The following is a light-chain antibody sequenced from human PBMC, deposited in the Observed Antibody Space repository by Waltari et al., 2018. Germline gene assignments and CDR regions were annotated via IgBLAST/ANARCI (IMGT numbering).Light chain of an antibody. CDR2: GSS. Sequence: QSVLTQPPSVSGAPGQRVTISCTGSGSTIRAGYAVHWYQQVPRAAPKLLIYGSSSRPLGVPDRFFGSTSGTSASLAITGLQAEDEAVYYCQSYDTTLSVVFGGGTKLTVL. V-gene: IGLV1-40*01. J-gene: IGLJ3*02. CDR1: GSTIRAGYA. CDR3: QSYDTTLSVV.